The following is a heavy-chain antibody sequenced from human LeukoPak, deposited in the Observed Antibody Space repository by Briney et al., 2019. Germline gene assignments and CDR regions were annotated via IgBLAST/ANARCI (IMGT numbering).Heavy chain of an antibody. CDR2: ISSSSSYI. CDR3: ARDKGLVGATPWVY. D-gene: IGHD1-26*01. J-gene: IGHJ4*02. CDR1: GFTFSSYS. V-gene: IGHV3-21*01. Sequence: PGGSLRLSCAASGFTFSSYSMNWVRQAPGKGLEWVSSISSSSSYIYYADSVKGRFTISRDNAKNSLYLQMNSLRAEDTAVYYCARDKGLVGATPWVYWGQGTLATVSS.